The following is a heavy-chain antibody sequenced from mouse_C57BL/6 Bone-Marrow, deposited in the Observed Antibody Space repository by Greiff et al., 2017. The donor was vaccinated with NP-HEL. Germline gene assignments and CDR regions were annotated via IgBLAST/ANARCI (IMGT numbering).Heavy chain of an antibody. CDR3: VRAYYSNLYAMDY. CDR2: IRSKSNNYAT. D-gene: IGHD2-5*01. J-gene: IGHJ4*01. CDR1: GFSFNTYA. Sequence: EVQLQESGGGLVQPKGSLKLSCAASGFSFNTYAMNWVRQAPGKGLEWVARIRSKSNNYATYYADSVKDRFTISRDDSESMLYLQMNNLKTEDTAMYYCVRAYYSNLYAMDYWGQGTSVTVSS. V-gene: IGHV10-1*01.